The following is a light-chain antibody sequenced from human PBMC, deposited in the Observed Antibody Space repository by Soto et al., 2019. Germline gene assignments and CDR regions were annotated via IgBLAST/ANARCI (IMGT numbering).Light chain of an antibody. Sequence: AIQMTQSPSSLSTSVGDRVTITCRASQGISFDVAWYQQKPGKAPKLLIYAASSLQSGVPSRFSGSGSGTDFTLTISSLQPEDFATYYCLQDYNSPYTFGQGNKLEIK. CDR1: QGISFD. CDR3: LQDYNSPYT. V-gene: IGKV1-6*01. CDR2: AAS. J-gene: IGKJ2*01.